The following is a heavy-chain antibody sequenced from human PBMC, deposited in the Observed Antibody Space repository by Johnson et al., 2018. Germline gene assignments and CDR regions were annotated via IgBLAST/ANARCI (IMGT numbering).Heavy chain of an antibody. V-gene: IGHV4-34*01. Sequence: QVQLQQWGAGLLKPSETLSLTCAVYGGSFSGYYWSWIRQPPGKGLEWIGEINHSASTNYNPSLKSRVTISVDTSKNQFSLKLSSVIAADTAVYYCARAPLGATRTQYFQHWGQGTLVIVSS. CDR3: ARAPLGATRTQYFQH. CDR1: GGSFSGYY. D-gene: IGHD1-26*01. J-gene: IGHJ1*01. CDR2: INHSAST.